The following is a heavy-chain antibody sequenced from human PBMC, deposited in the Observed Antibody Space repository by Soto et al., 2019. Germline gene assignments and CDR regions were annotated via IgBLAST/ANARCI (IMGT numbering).Heavy chain of an antibody. D-gene: IGHD2-21*02. CDR3: ARELSPYCGGDCYSFDY. V-gene: IGHV3-53*05. CDR2: IYSGGST. Sequence: PGGSLRLSCAASGFTVSSNYMSWVRQAPGKGLEWVSVIYSGGSTYYADSVKGRFTISRDNSKNTLYLQMNSLRAEDTAVYYCARELSPYCGGDCYSFDYWGQGTLVTVSS. J-gene: IGHJ4*02. CDR1: GFTVSSNY.